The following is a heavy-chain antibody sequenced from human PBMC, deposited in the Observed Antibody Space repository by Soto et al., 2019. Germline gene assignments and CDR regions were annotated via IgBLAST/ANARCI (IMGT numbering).Heavy chain of an antibody. CDR3: ARHIYDFWSGRYYYYYMDV. Sequence: SETLSLTCTVSGGSISSYYWSWIRQPPGKGLEWIGYIYYSGSTNYNPSLKSRVTISVDTSKNQFSLKLSSVTAADTAVYYCARHIYDFWSGRYYYYYMDVWGKGTTVTVSS. CDR1: GGSISSYY. V-gene: IGHV4-59*08. CDR2: IYYSGST. J-gene: IGHJ6*03. D-gene: IGHD3-3*01.